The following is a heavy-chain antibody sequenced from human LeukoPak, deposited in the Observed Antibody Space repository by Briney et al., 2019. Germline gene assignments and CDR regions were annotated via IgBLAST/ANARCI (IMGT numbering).Heavy chain of an antibody. Sequence: SVKVSCKASGGTFSSYAIRWVRQAPGQGLEWMGGIIPIFGTANYAQKFQGRITITADESTSTAYMEVSSLRSEDTAVYYCARETVGQFACMDVWGKGTTVTVSS. J-gene: IGHJ6*04. CDR3: ARETVGQFACMDV. D-gene: IGHD3-16*01. V-gene: IGHV1-69*13. CDR1: GGTFSSYA. CDR2: IIPIFGTA.